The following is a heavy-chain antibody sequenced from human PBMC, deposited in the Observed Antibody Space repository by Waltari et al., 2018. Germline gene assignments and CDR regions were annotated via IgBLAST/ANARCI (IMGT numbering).Heavy chain of an antibody. V-gene: IGHV3-23*01. J-gene: IGHJ2*01. CDR1: GFSFSHYP. CDR2: MTADGRSR. D-gene: IGHD4-17*01. Sequence: EVQLLESGGGLVQPGGSLRLSCAASGFSFSHYPMAWVRQAPGGGLEGVSTMTADGRSRNYADSVKGRFTISRDNSQNTLDLQMNTLRAEDTAVYFCAKADFGDPFWYFDLWGRGTLVTVSA. CDR3: AKADFGDPFWYFDL.